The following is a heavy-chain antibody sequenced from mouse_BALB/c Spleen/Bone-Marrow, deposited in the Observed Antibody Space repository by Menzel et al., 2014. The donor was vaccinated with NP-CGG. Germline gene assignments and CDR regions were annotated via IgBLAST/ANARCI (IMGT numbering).Heavy chain of an antibody. Sequence: EVKLVESGGDLVKPGGSLKLSCAASGFTFSSYGMSWVRQTPDKRLEWVATISSGGSYTYYPDSVKGRFTISRDNAKKPLYLQMSSLKSEDTALYHCAGQTYYDYGGYFDYWGQGTTLTVSS. V-gene: IGHV5-6*01. J-gene: IGHJ2*01. CDR2: ISSGGSYT. D-gene: IGHD2-4*01. CDR3: AGQTYYDYGGYFDY. CDR1: GFTFSSYG.